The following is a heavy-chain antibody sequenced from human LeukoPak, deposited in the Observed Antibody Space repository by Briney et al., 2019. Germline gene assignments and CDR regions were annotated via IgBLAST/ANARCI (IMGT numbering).Heavy chain of an antibody. CDR3: ARDGAVNTFDY. CDR1: GYTFTGYY. V-gene: IGHV1-2*02. J-gene: IGHJ4*02. CDR2: INPNSGDT. Sequence: GASVKVYCKASGYTFTGYYIHWVRQAPGQGLEWMGWINPNSGDTRYIQKFQGRVTMTRDTSISTAYVELIRLRSDDTAVYYCARDGAVNTFDYWGQGTLVAVSS. D-gene: IGHD1-26*01.